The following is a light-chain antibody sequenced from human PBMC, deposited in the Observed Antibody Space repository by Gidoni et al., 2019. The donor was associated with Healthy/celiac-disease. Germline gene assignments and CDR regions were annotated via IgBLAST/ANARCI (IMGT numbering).Light chain of an antibody. J-gene: IGKJ1*01. V-gene: IGKV3-11*02. Sequence: EIVVTHSPATLSLSPGERATLSCRASQSVSSYLAWYQQKPGQAPRLLIYDATNRAAGIPARFSSGGCGREFTLTISSREHEDFAVYYCQQRSNWPPWTFGQGTKVEIK. CDR2: DAT. CDR1: QSVSSY. CDR3: QQRSNWPPWT.